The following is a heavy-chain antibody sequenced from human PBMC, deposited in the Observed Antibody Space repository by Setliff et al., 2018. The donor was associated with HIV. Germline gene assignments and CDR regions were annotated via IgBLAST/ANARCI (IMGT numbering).Heavy chain of an antibody. CDR1: GFTFSNFW. CDR3: ARDATRGGDFDF. V-gene: IGHV3-7*01. Sequence: PWGSLRLYCATSGFTFSNFWMTWVRQAPGKGLEWVANIKEDGSETFYVDSVKGRFTMSRDNAKNSLYLEMNSLKVEDTAVYYCARDATRGGDFDFWGQGTLVTVSS. J-gene: IGHJ4*02. D-gene: IGHD1-26*01. CDR2: IKEDGSET.